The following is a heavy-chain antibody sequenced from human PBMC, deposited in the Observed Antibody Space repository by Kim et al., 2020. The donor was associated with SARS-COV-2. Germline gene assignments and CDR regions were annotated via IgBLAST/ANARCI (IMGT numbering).Heavy chain of an antibody. J-gene: IGHJ6*02. CDR2: ISSNSSTI. CDR1: GFTFSSYS. V-gene: IGHV3-48*01. D-gene: IGHD3-10*01. Sequence: GGSLRLSCAASGFTFSSYSMNWVRQAPGKGLEWVSYISSNSSTIYYADSVKGRFTISRDNAKNSLYLQMNSLRAEDTAVYYCARSSPGMDVWGQGTTVTVSS. CDR3: ARSSPGMDV.